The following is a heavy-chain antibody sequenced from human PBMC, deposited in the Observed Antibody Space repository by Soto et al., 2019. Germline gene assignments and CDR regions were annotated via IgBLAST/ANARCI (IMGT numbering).Heavy chain of an antibody. V-gene: IGHV3-30*03. Sequence: QVQLVESGGGVVQPGRSLRLSCAASGFIFSTYGMHWVRQAPGKGLEWVAVISYDGSDKYYADSAQGRFTISRDNAKNTLYLQINSLRAEDTAVYYCARDWPFWEVQLGQQVIWGQGTLVTVSS. CDR2: ISYDGSDK. D-gene: IGHD6-6*01. CDR1: GFIFSTYG. CDR3: ARDWPFWEVQLGQQVI. J-gene: IGHJ4*02.